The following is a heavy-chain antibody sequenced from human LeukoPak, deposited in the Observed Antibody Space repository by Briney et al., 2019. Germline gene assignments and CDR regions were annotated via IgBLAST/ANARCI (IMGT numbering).Heavy chain of an antibody. V-gene: IGHV1-2*02. CDR3: AIFRGARTPDYFDC. CDR1: GYTFTDYY. D-gene: IGHD3-16*01. J-gene: IGHJ4*02. Sequence: GASVKLSCKASGYTFTDYYMHWVRQAPGQGLEWMGWIHPNSGGTNYAQKFQGRVTMTRDTSTSTVYMELSSLRSEDTAVYYCAIFRGARTPDYFDCWGQGTLVTVSS. CDR2: IHPNSGGT.